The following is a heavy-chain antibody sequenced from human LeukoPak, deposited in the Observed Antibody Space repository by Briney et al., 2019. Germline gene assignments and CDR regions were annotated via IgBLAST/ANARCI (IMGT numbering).Heavy chain of an antibody. Sequence: SETLSLTCTVSGGSISSYYWSWIRQPPGKGLEWIGYIYYSGSTNYNPSLKSRVTISVDTSKNQFSLKLSSVTAADTAVYYCARQLAAAGSGVSWFDPWGQGTLVTVSS. CDR1: GGSISSYY. CDR3: ARQLAAAGSGVSWFDP. V-gene: IGHV4-59*01. D-gene: IGHD6-13*01. CDR2: IYYSGST. J-gene: IGHJ5*02.